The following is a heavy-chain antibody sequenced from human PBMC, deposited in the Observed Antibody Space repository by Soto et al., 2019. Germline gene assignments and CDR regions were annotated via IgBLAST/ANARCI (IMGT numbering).Heavy chain of an antibody. J-gene: IGHJ4*02. CDR3: ARDKITGLFDY. V-gene: IGHV4-34*01. CDR1: GGSFSGYS. Sequence: QVQLQQWGAGLLKPSETLSLTCAVYGGSFSGYSWTWLRQPPGTGLEWIGEINHSGSTNYNPSLKXRXTXPXXTSKNQFSLKLTSVTAADTAVYYCARDKITGLFDYWGQGTLVTVSS. CDR2: INHSGST. D-gene: IGHD2-8*02.